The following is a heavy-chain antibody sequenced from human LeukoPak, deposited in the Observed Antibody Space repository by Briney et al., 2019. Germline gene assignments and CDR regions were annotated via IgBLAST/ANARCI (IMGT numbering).Heavy chain of an antibody. J-gene: IGHJ4*02. Sequence: KPSETLSLTCAVYGGSFSGYYWSWIRQPPGKELEWIGEINHSGSTNYNPSLKSRVTISVDTSKNQFSLKLSSVTAADTAVYYCARVRYCSGGSCRQYFDYWGQGTLVTVSS. CDR2: INHSGST. CDR3: ARVRYCSGGSCRQYFDY. D-gene: IGHD2-15*01. V-gene: IGHV4-34*01. CDR1: GGSFSGYY.